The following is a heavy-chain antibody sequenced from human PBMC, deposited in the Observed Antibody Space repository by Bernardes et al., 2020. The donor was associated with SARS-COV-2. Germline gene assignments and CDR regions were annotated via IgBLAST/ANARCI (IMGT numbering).Heavy chain of an antibody. J-gene: IGHJ4*02. D-gene: IGHD3-3*01. Sequence: SETLSLTCAVYGGAFMGYSWTWIRQPPGKGLEWIGEINRSGNTNYNPSLKSRVSISVDTSKNQFSLKLSSMTAADTAVYYCARGSLQFLFTQRYFFDHWGQRTLVTVSS. CDR1: GGAFMGYS. CDR2: INRSGNT. V-gene: IGHV4-34*01. CDR3: ARGSLQFLFTQRYFFDH.